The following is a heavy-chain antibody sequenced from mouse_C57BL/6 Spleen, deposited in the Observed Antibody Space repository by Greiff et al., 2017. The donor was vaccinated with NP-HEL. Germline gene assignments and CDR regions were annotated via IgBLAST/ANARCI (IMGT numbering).Heavy chain of an antibody. CDR1: GYAFSSSW. CDR3: ARGEGSSGYYFDD. D-gene: IGHD3-2*02. J-gene: IGHJ2*01. V-gene: IGHV1-82*01. Sequence: QVQLQQSGPELVKPGASVKISCKASGYAFSSSWMNWVKQRPGKGLEWIGRIYPGDGDTNYNGKFKGKATLTADKSSSTAYMQLSSLTSEDSAVYFCARGEGSSGYYFDDWGQGTTLTVSS. CDR2: IYPGDGDT.